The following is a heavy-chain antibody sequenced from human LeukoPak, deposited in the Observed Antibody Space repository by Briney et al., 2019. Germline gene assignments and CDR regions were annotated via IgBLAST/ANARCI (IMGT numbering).Heavy chain of an antibody. CDR3: AGGGSYYPTYFDY. CDR2: ISSSSSTI. CDR1: GFTFSSYS. Sequence: GGSLRLPCAASGFTFSSYSMNWVRQAPGKGLEWVSYISSSSSTIYYADSVKGRFTISRDNAKNSLYLQMNSLRAEDTAVYYCAGGGSYYPTYFDYWGQGTLVTVSS. J-gene: IGHJ4*02. V-gene: IGHV3-48*01. D-gene: IGHD1-26*01.